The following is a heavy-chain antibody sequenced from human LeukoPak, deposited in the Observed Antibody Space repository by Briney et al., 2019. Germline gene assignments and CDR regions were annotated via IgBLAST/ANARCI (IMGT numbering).Heavy chain of an antibody. V-gene: IGHV4-34*01. CDR3: ARDYRFGTYDYYGMDV. J-gene: IGHJ6*02. CDR2: INHSGST. D-gene: IGHD3-10*01. Sequence: SETLSLTCAVYGGSFSGYYWSWIRQPPGKGLEWIGEINHSGSTNYNPSLKSRVTISVDTSKNQFSLKLSSVTAADTAVYFCARDYRFGTYDYYGMDVWGQGTTVTVSS. CDR1: GGSFSGYY.